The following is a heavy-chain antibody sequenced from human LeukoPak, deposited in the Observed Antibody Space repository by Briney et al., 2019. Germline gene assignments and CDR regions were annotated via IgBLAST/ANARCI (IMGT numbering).Heavy chain of an antibody. CDR2: IYTNGNT. J-gene: IGHJ4*02. CDR1: GGSFSGYY. Sequence: PSETLSLTCAVYGGSFSGYYWSWIRQPAGKGLEWIGRIYTNGNTDYNPSLKSRVTMSVDTSDKQFSLRLNSVTAADTAVYYCATEGLGSGRWFDYWGQGTLVTVSS. CDR3: ATEGLGSGRWFDY. V-gene: IGHV4-4*07. D-gene: IGHD6-25*01.